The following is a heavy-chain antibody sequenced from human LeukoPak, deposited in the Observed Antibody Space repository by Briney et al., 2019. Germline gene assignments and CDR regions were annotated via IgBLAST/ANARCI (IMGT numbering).Heavy chain of an antibody. CDR1: GFTVSSNY. CDR2: IYSGGST. V-gene: IGHV3-53*01. Sequence: GGSLRLSCAASGFTVSSNYMSWVRQAPGKGLEWVSVIYSGGSTYYADSVKGRFTISRDNSKNTLYLQMNSLRAEDTAVYYCVMVRGVTEYNWFDPWGQGTLVTVSS. D-gene: IGHD3-10*01. J-gene: IGHJ5*02. CDR3: VMVRGVTEYNWFDP.